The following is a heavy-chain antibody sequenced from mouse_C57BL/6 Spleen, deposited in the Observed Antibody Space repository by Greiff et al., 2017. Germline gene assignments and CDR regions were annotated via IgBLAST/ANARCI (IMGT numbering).Heavy chain of an antibody. Sequence: EVKLQESGPGMVKPSQSLSLTCTVTGYSITSGYDWHWIRHFPGNKLEWMGYISYSGSTNYNPSLKSRISITHDTSKNHYFLKLNSVTTEDTATYYGAREGTAVGAPGYFDVWGKGTTVTVSS. CDR2: ISYSGST. D-gene: IGHD1-1*01. V-gene: IGHV3-1*01. CDR1: GYSITSGYD. J-gene: IGHJ1*03. CDR3: AREGTAVGAPGYFDV.